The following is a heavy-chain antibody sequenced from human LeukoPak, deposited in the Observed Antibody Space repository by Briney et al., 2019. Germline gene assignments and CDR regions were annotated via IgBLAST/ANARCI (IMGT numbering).Heavy chain of an antibody. CDR2: IYYSGST. CDR1: GGSISSYY. V-gene: IGHV4-39*07. D-gene: IGHD3-10*01. CDR3: ARVEGSAHLFDY. Sequence: SETLSLTCTVSGGSISSYYWGWIRQPPGKGLEWIGSIYYSGSTYYNPSLKSRVTISVDTSKNQFSLKLSSVTAADTAVYYCARVEGSAHLFDYWGQGTLVTVSS. J-gene: IGHJ4*02.